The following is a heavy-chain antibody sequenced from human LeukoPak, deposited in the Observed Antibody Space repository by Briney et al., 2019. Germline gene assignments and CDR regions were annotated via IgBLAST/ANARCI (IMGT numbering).Heavy chain of an antibody. J-gene: IGHJ5*02. CDR2: INPNSGGT. CDR3: AREAGGVYYDRSGGLPSRWFDP. Sequence: GASVKVSCKASGYTFTNYYMHWVRQAPGQELEWMGWINPNSGGTNYAQKFQGRVTMTRDTSISTAYMELSRLRSDDTAVYYCAREAGGVYYDRSGGLPSRWFDPWGQGTLVTVSS. V-gene: IGHV1-2*02. D-gene: IGHD3-16*01. CDR1: GYTFTNYY.